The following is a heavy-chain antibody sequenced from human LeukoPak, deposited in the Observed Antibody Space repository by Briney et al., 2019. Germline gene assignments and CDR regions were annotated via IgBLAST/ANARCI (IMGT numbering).Heavy chain of an antibody. V-gene: IGHV3-48*01. CDR2: ISSSSSTI. Sequence: GGSLRLSCAASGFTFSSYSMNWVRQAPGKGLEWVSYISSSSSTIYYADSVKGRFTISRDNAKNSLYLQMNSLRAEDTAVYYCAKDGGWWELLGGFLDYWGQGTLVTVSS. D-gene: IGHD1-26*01. CDR3: AKDGGWWELLGGFLDY. CDR1: GFTFSSYS. J-gene: IGHJ4*02.